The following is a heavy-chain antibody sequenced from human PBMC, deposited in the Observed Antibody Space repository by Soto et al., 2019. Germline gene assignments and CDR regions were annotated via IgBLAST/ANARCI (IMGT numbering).Heavy chain of an antibody. Sequence: GGSLRLSCAASGFTFDDYAMHWVRQAPGKGLEWVSGISWNSGSIGYADSVKGRFTISRDNAKNSLYLQMNSLRAEDTALYYCAKDTDGYSNSEFDYWGQGTLVTVSS. CDR3: AKDTDGYSNSEFDY. J-gene: IGHJ4*02. CDR1: GFTFDDYA. CDR2: ISWNSGSI. V-gene: IGHV3-9*01. D-gene: IGHD6-13*01.